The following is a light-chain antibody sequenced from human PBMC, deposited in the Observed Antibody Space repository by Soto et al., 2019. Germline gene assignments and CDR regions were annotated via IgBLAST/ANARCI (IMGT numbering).Light chain of an antibody. CDR1: QSVSSSS. V-gene: IGKV3D-20*02. Sequence: EIVLTKSPGTLSLSPGEGATLSCRASQSVSSSSLAWYQQNPGQAPRLLIYGASNRATGIPDRFSGSGSGTDFTLTINRLEPEDFAVYYCQQDSNWPITLGQGTRLEI. J-gene: IGKJ5*01. CDR2: GAS. CDR3: QQDSNWPIT.